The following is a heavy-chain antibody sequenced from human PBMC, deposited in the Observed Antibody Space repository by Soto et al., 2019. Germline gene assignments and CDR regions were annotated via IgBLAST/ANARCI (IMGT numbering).Heavy chain of an antibody. V-gene: IGHV1-69*01. CDR1: GGTFSSYA. CDR3: ARWTYYYGSGSYRNYGMDV. Sequence: QVQLVQSGAEVKKPGSSVKVSCKASGGTFSSYAISCVRQSPGQGLEWMGGIIPIFGTANYAQKFQGRVTITADESTSTAYMELSSLRSEATAVYYCARWTYYYGSGSYRNYGMDVWGQGTTVTVSS. D-gene: IGHD3-10*01. J-gene: IGHJ6*02. CDR2: IIPIFGTA.